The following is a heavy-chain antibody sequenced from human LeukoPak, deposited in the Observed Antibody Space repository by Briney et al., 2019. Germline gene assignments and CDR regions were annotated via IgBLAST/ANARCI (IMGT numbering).Heavy chain of an antibody. Sequence: ASVKVSCKASGYTSGYTFANYGITWVRQAPGQGLEWMGWISVYSGDTNYAQNLQGRVTMTTDTSTTTAYMELRSLTCDDTAVYYCARLGYGVNSADYWGQGTLVTVSS. CDR2: ISVYSGDT. CDR1: GYTSGYTFANYG. V-gene: IGHV1-18*01. J-gene: IGHJ4*02. D-gene: IGHD4-23*01. CDR3: ARLGYGVNSADY.